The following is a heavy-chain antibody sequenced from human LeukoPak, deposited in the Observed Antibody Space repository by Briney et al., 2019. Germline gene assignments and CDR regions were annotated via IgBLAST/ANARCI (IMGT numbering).Heavy chain of an antibody. D-gene: IGHD3-10*01. Sequence: GGSLRLSCAASGFTFSSYAMSWVRQAPGKGLVWVSRINSDGSSTSYADSVKGRFTISRDNAKNTLYLQMNSLRAEDTAVYYCASPGYYGSGLGDYWGQGTLVTVSS. V-gene: IGHV3-74*01. CDR2: INSDGSST. CDR3: ASPGYYGSGLGDY. CDR1: GFTFSSYA. J-gene: IGHJ4*02.